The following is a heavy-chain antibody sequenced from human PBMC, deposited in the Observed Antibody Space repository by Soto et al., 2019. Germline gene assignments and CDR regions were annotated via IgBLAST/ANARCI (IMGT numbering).Heavy chain of an antibody. J-gene: IGHJ6*02. CDR1: GGSISSYY. CDR3: ARLGGHSGAACFGFYAMDV. D-gene: IGHD2-15*01. V-gene: IGHV4-59*08. CDR2: FYYTEST. Sequence: PSETLSLTCTVSGGSISSYYWSWIRQPPGKGLEWIGTFYYTESTHYNPSLMSRVTISVDTSKEQFSLRVNSVTAADTAVYYCARLGGHSGAACFGFYAMDVWGQGTTVTVSS.